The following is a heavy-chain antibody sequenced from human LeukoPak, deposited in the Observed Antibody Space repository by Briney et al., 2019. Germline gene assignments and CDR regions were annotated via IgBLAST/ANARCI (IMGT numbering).Heavy chain of an antibody. CDR1: GYTFIGYY. D-gene: IGHD7-27*01. V-gene: IGHV1-46*01. CDR3: ARDLTGDPHYYFYYGMDV. J-gene: IGHJ6*02. Sequence: ASVKVSCKASGYTFIGYYIHWVRQAPGQGLEWMGIINPSAGSTTYAQKFQGRVTMTRDTSTSTVDMELSSLGSEDTAVYYCARDLTGDPHYYFYYGMDVWGQGTTVTVSS. CDR2: INPSAGST.